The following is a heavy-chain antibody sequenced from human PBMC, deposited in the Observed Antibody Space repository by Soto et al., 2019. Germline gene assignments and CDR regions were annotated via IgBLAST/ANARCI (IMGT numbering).Heavy chain of an antibody. CDR1: GFTFSSYW. Sequence: GGSLRLSCAASGFTFSSYWMHWVRQAPGKGLVWVSRINSDGSSTSYADSMKGRFTISRDNAKNTLYLQMNSLRAEDTAVYYCARFEGRGYCSGGSCYPVYGMDVWGQGTTVTVSS. V-gene: IGHV3-74*01. CDR3: ARFEGRGYCSGGSCYPVYGMDV. J-gene: IGHJ6*02. CDR2: INSDGSST. D-gene: IGHD2-15*01.